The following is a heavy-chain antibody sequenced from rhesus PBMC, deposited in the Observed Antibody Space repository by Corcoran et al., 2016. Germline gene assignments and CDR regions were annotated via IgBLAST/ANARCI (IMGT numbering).Heavy chain of an antibody. V-gene: IGHV4-80*01. J-gene: IGHJ4*01. CDR3: ARRGYSGYRYGDYFDY. CDR1: GGSFSSYW. Sequence: QVQLQESGPGLVKPSETLSLTCAVSGGSFSSYWWSWIRQPPGKGLEWIGEINGNSGSTNYNPSRKSRVTISKDASKNQFYHKLSSVTAADTAVYDCARRGYSGYRYGDYFDYWGQGVLVTVSS. D-gene: IGHD5-42*01. CDR2: INGNSGST.